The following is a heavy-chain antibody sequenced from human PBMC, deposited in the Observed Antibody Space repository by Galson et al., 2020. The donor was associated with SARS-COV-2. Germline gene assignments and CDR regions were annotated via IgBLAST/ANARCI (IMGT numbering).Heavy chain of an antibody. CDR1: GFSLSTSGVC. CDR2: IDWDDDK. D-gene: IGHD4-17*01. V-gene: IGHV2-70*11. CDR3: ARQTVTTSIDY. J-gene: IGHJ4*02. Sequence: ESGPTLVQPTQTLTLNCNFSGFSLSTSGVCVSWIREPPGKALEWLERIDWDDDKYYSTSLKTRLTISKDTSKNQVVLTMTNMDPVDTATYYCARQTVTTSIDYWGQGTLVTVSS.